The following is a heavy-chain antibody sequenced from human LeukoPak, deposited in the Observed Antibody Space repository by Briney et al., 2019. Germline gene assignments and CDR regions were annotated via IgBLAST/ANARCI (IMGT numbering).Heavy chain of an antibody. J-gene: IGHJ6*02. V-gene: IGHV3-11*01. D-gene: IGHD3-3*01. Sequence: GGSLRLSCAASGFTFSDYYMSWIRQAPGKGLEWVSYISSSGSTIYYADSVKDRFTISRDNAKNSLYLQMNSLRAEDTAVYYCARGDDYDFWSGYSKGPYYYYGMDVWGQGTTVTVSS. CDR2: ISSSGSTI. CDR3: ARGDDYDFWSGYSKGPYYYYGMDV. CDR1: GFTFSDYY.